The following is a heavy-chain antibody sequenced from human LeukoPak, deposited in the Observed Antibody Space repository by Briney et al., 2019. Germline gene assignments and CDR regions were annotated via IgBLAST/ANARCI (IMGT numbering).Heavy chain of an antibody. Sequence: GASVKVSCKASGGTFSSYAISWVRQAPGQGLEWMGGIIPIFGTANYAQKFQGRVTITADESTSTAYMELSSLRSEDTAVYYCARDFCSTSCNLGHWGQGTLVTVSS. J-gene: IGHJ5*02. CDR3: ARDFCSTSCNLGH. V-gene: IGHV1-69*13. CDR1: GGTFSSYA. D-gene: IGHD2-2*01. CDR2: IIPIFGTA.